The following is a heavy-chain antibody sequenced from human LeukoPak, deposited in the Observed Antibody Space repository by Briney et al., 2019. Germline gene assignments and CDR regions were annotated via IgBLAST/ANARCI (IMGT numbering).Heavy chain of an antibody. V-gene: IGHV4-39*07. Sequence: SEPLSLTCTVSGGSISSSSYFWGWIRQPPGKGLEWIGSIYYSGSTYYNPSLKSRVTISVDTSKNQFSLKLSSVTAADTAVYYCARVVPRFLEWLFFDYWGQGTLVTVSS. CDR1: GGSISSSSYF. D-gene: IGHD3-3*01. CDR3: ARVVPRFLEWLFFDY. J-gene: IGHJ4*02. CDR2: IYYSGST.